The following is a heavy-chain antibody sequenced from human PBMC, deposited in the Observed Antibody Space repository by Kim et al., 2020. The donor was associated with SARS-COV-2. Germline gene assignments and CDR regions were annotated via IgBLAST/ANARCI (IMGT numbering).Heavy chain of an antibody. D-gene: IGHD2-2*01. CDR1: GGSISNSY. CDR2: IDYSGST. V-gene: IGHV4-59*01. CDR3: ARGSLGFCTSRRFPAGAF. Sequence: SETLSLTCTVSGGSISNSYWSWIRQPPGKGLEWIGYIDYSGSTNYNPSPQSRLTMSVKTTKNQFPLQVSSVTAADTAVYYYARGSLGFCTSRRFPAGAF. J-gene: IGHJ3*01.